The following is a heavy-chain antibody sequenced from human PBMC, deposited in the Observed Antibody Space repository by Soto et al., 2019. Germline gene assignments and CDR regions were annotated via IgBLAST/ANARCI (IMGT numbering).Heavy chain of an antibody. Sequence: QVQLVESGGGVVQPGRSLRLSCAASGFTFSSYGMHWVRQAPGKGLEWVAVVSYDGSNKYYADSVKGRFTISRDNSKNTLYLQMNSLRAEDTAVYYCAKKRAVGSWASFDYWGQGTLVTVSS. D-gene: IGHD6-13*01. J-gene: IGHJ4*02. CDR2: VSYDGSNK. CDR3: AKKRAVGSWASFDY. CDR1: GFTFSSYG. V-gene: IGHV3-30*18.